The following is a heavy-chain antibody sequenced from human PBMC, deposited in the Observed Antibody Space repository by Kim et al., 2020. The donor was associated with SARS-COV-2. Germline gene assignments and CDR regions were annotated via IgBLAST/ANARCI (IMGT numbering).Heavy chain of an antibody. CDR2: T. Sequence: TYSNPSLKSRVTLSLDTSRIQFSLRLTSVTATDTAVYYCARGDYFYYAMDIWGQGTTVTVSS. V-gene: IGHV4-30-2*04. CDR3: ARGDYFYYAMDI. J-gene: IGHJ6*02.